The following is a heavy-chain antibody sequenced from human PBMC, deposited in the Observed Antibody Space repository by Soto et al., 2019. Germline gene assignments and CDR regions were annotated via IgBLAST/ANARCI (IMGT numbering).Heavy chain of an antibody. Sequence: TSXTLSLTCTVSGGSISGYYWSWFRQPPGKGLEWIGYIYYSGSTTYTPSLKSRVTIAVDTSKNQFSLRLNSVTAADTAVYYCARLGGYYQAFDQWGQGSLVTVSS. CDR2: IYYSGST. D-gene: IGHD3-22*01. CDR1: GGSISGYY. V-gene: IGHV4-59*08. CDR3: ARLGGYYQAFDQ. J-gene: IGHJ4*02.